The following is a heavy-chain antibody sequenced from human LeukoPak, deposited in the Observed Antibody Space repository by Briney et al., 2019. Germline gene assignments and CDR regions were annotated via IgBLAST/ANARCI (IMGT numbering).Heavy chain of an antibody. D-gene: IGHD3-22*01. CDR3: AKVPRRRGYYDSSGYYDDY. CDR2: ISGSGGST. V-gene: IGHV3-23*01. J-gene: IGHJ4*02. Sequence: GGSLRLSCAASGFTFSSYAMSWVRQAPGKGLEWVSAISGSGGSTYYADSVKGRFTISRDNSKNTLYLQMNSLRAEDTAVYYCAKVPRRRGYYDSSGYYDDYWGQGTLVTFSS. CDR1: GFTFSSYA.